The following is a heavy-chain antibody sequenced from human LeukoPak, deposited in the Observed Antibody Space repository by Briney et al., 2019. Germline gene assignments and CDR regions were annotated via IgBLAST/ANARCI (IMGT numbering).Heavy chain of an antibody. CDR2: INHSGST. D-gene: IGHD5-24*01. J-gene: IGHJ4*02. CDR3: ARVVEMALDY. V-gene: IGHV4-34*01. CDR1: GGSFSGYY. Sequence: SETLSLTCAVYGGSFSGYYWSWIRQPPGKGLEWIGEINHSGSTNYNPSLKSRVTISVDTSKNQFSLKLSSVTAADTAVYYCARVVEMALDYWGQGTLVTVSS.